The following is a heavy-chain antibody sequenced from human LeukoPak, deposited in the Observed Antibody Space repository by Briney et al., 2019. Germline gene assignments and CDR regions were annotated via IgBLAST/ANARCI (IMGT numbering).Heavy chain of an antibody. D-gene: IGHD3-3*01. CDR2: IDAGDGDT. J-gene: IGHJ6*02. V-gene: IGHV1-3*01. CDR3: ARVTIFGGGDV. Sequence: ASVKVSCKASGYALTGYALHWVRQAPGQRLEWMGRIDAGDGDTKYSQTFRGRVIITRDTSASTAYMDLSSLRSEDTAVYYCARVTIFGGGDVWGQGTTVTVSS. CDR1: GYALTGYA.